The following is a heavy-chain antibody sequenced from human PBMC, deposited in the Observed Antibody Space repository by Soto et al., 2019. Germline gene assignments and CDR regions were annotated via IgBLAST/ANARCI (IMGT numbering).Heavy chain of an antibody. D-gene: IGHD3-22*01. J-gene: IGHJ6*02. CDR2: IIPVFGTP. CDR3: ARGDATKIVVTTYYAMDV. V-gene: IGHV1-69*12. Sequence: QVQLVQSGAEVKKPGSSVKVSCKASGGSLSNYGISWVRQAPGRGLEWMGAIIPVFGTPNYAQKFQDRVTLTADESTTTVYMEVRSLTSEDTAVYYCARGDATKIVVTTYYAMDVWGQGTTVTVSS. CDR1: GGSLSNYG.